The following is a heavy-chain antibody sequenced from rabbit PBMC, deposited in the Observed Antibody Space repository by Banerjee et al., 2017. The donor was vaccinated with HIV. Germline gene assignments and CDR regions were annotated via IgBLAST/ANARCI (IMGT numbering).Heavy chain of an antibody. V-gene: IGHV1S43*01. CDR3: ARDLAGVIGWNFNL. CDR2: IYTSSGNT. Sequence: QQQLEESGGGLVKPGGTLTLTCKASGFDLSSYYYMCWVRQAPGKGLELIACIYTSSGNTEYASWAKGRFTISKSTSLNTVTLQMTSLTAADTASYFCARDLAGVIGWNFNLWGPGTLVTVS. J-gene: IGHJ4*01. D-gene: IGHD4-1*01. CDR1: GFDLSSYYY.